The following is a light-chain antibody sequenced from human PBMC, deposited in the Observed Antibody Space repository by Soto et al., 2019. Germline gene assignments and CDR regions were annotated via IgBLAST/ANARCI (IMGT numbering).Light chain of an antibody. CDR2: DAS. CDR1: QSISSW. V-gene: IGKV1-5*01. Sequence: DIQMTQSPSTLSASVGDRVTITCRASQSISSWLAWYQQKPGKAPKLLIYDASSLESGVPSRFSGSGSGTEFTFTISSLQPDDFATYYCLQYNSYPYTFGQGTKLEIK. J-gene: IGKJ2*01. CDR3: LQYNSYPYT.